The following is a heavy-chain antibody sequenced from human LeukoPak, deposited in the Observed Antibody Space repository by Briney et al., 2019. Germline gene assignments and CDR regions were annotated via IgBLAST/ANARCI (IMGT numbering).Heavy chain of an antibody. D-gene: IGHD4-17*01. V-gene: IGHV3-66*01. CDR2: IYSGGST. CDR1: GFTLSSNY. Sequence: GGSLRLSCAASGFTLSSNYMSWVRQAPGKGLEWVSVIYSGGSTYYADSVKGRFTISRDNSKNTLYLQMNSLSAEDTAVYYCASTFYGDSPPYWGQGTLVTVSS. J-gene: IGHJ4*02. CDR3: ASTFYGDSPPY.